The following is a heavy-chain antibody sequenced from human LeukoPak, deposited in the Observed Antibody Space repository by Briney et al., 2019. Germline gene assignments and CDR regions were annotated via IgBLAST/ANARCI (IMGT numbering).Heavy chain of an antibody. CDR3: ARGHGDYGDVSAFDL. D-gene: IGHD4-17*01. Sequence: SQTLSLTCTVSGVSISSGDYHWGWIRQPPGKGLEWFGYIYYTGSTYYNPSLESQVTISLDTSKNQFSLILSSVTAADTAVYYCARGHGDYGDVSAFDLWGQGTLVTVSS. CDR2: IYYTGST. CDR1: GVSISSGDYH. J-gene: IGHJ3*01. V-gene: IGHV4-30-4*01.